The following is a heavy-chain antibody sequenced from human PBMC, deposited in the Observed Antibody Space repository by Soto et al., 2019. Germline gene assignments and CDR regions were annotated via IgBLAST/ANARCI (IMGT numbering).Heavy chain of an antibody. CDR1: GGTFSSYA. CDR2: IIPIFGTA. D-gene: IGHD3-10*01. Sequence: VASVKVSCKASGGTFSSYAISWVRQAPGQGLEWMGGIIPIFGTANYAQKFQGRVTITADESTSTAYMELSSLRSEDTAVYYCARDHFTRYYYGSGSYYRLDYWGQGTLVTVSS. V-gene: IGHV1-69*13. CDR3: ARDHFTRYYYGSGSYYRLDY. J-gene: IGHJ4*02.